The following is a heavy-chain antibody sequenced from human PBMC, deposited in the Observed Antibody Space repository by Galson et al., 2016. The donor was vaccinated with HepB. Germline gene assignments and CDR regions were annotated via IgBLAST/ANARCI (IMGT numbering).Heavy chain of an antibody. CDR1: GYTFINYG. J-gene: IGHJ2*01. CDR3: ARDRGYGDYIHLWYFDL. D-gene: IGHD4-17*01. Sequence: SVKVSCKASGYTFINYGISWVRQAPGLGLEWMGWISAYNGKTNYAQKFKGRVTMTTDTSTSTAYMELRSLRSDDTAVYYCARDRGYGDYIHLWYFDLWAVAPCSLSPQ. CDR2: ISAYNGKT. V-gene: IGHV1-18*01.